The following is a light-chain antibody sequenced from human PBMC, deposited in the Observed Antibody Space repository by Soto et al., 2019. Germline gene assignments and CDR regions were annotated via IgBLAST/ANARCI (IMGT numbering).Light chain of an antibody. V-gene: IGKV3-20*01. CDR3: QQYSSTPHT. CDR1: QSVSSSY. J-gene: IGKJ2*01. CDR2: GTG. Sequence: EIVFTQSPCTLSLSPGQRATLSCRASQSVSSSYLAWYQHKCGQAPRLLMFGTGSRATGIPDRFRGTGSGTDFTLIINRLEPEDFAVYYCQQYSSTPHTFGQGTKVDIK.